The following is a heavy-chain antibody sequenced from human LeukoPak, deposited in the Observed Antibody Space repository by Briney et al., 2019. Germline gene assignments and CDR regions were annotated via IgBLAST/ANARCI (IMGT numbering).Heavy chain of an antibody. D-gene: IGHD3-10*01. V-gene: IGHV3-64*01. CDR3: ARDLPDYYGSGSYGYYYGMDV. Sequence: HPGGSLRLSCAASGFTFSGYAMHWVRQAPGKGLEYVSAISSNGGSTYCANSVKGRFTISRDNSKNTLYLQMGSLRAEDMAVYYCARDLPDYYGSGSYGYYYGMDVWGQGTTVTVSS. J-gene: IGHJ6*02. CDR2: ISSNGGST. CDR1: GFTFSGYA.